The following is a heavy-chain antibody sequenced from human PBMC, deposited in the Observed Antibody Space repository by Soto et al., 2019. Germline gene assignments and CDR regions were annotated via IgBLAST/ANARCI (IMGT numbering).Heavy chain of an antibody. CDR2: IYWDDDK. Sequence: SGPTLVNPTQTLTLTCTFSAFSLSTSGVGVGWIRQPPGKALEWLALIYWDDDKRYSPSLKSRLTITKDTSKNQVVLTMTNMDPVDTATYYCARQQYSISSPPAPTFDYWGQGTLVTVSS. V-gene: IGHV2-5*02. CDR3: ARQQYSISSPPAPTFDY. J-gene: IGHJ4*02. D-gene: IGHD6-6*01. CDR1: AFSLSTSGVG.